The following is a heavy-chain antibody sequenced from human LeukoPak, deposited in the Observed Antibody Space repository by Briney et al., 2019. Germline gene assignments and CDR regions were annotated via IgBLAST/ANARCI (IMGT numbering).Heavy chain of an antibody. J-gene: IGHJ4*02. D-gene: IGHD1-26*01. CDR2: IYYSGST. CDR1: GGSISNSSYY. V-gene: IGHV4-39*01. Sequence: SETLSLTCTVSGGSISNSSYYWGWIRQPPGKGLEWIGSIYYSGSTYYNPSLKSRVTISVDTSKNQFSLKLSSVTAADTAVYYCAILKEWELRPYYFDYWGQGTLVTVSS. CDR3: AILKEWELRPYYFDY.